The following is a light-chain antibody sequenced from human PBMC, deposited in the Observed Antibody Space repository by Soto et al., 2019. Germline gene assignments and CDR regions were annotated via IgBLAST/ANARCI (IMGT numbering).Light chain of an antibody. J-gene: IGKJ1*01. CDR3: QQYYKWPQWT. Sequence: ESVLTESPGTLSLSPGERATLSCRASQSVSSSYLAWYQQKPGQAPRLLIYGASTRATGVPGRFRGSGSGTEFTLTITSLQSEDFAVYYCQQYYKWPQWTIGQGTKVDI. CDR2: GAS. CDR1: QSVSSSY. V-gene: IGKV3D-15*01.